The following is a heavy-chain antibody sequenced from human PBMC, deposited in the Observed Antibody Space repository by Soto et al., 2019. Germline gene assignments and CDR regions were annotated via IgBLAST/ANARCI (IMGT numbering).Heavy chain of an antibody. CDR2: ISYDGSNK. CDR1: GFTFSSYA. D-gene: IGHD2-15*01. Sequence: QVQLVESGGGVVQPGRSLRLSCAASGFTFSSYAMHWVRQAPGKGLEWVAVISYDGSNKYYAESVKGRFTISRDNSKNTLYLQMNSLRAEDTAVYYCGRVHHKLKEIKTLEYWGQGTLVTVS. J-gene: IGHJ4*02. V-gene: IGHV3-30-3*01. CDR3: GRVHHKLKEIKTLEY.